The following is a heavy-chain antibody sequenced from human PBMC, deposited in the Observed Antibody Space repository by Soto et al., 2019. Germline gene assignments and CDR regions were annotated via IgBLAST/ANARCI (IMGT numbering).Heavy chain of an antibody. J-gene: IGHJ3*02. Sequence: GGSLRLSCAASGFTFSSYAMSWVRQAPGKGLEWVSAISGSGGSTYYADSVKGRFTISRDNSKNTLYLQMNSLRAEDTAVYYCAGSYYYGSGSYYIGDAFDIWGQGTMVTVSS. V-gene: IGHV3-23*01. CDR1: GFTFSSYA. D-gene: IGHD3-10*01. CDR3: AGSYYYGSGSYYIGDAFDI. CDR2: ISGSGGST.